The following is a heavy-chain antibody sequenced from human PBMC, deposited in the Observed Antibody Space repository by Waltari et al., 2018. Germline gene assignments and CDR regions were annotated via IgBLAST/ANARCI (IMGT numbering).Heavy chain of an antibody. D-gene: IGHD6-19*01. CDR2: MSPASGKT. CDR3: ATDRGDSSGWSGAFDI. J-gene: IGHJ3*02. Sequence: QVQLVQSGAEVKKPGASVKVSCKASGYNFTNYDISWVRQAAGQGLEWMGWMSPASGKTGYAQRIQGRVTMTRNTSISTAYMELSSLRSEDTAVYYCATDRGDSSGWSGAFDIWGQGTMVTVSS. CDR1: GYNFTNYD. V-gene: IGHV1-8*01.